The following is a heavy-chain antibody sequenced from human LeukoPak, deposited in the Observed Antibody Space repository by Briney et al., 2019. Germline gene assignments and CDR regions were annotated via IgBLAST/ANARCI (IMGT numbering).Heavy chain of an antibody. CDR2: IPPRGSYI. J-gene: IGHJ3*02. CDR1: GFTLSSYE. D-gene: IGHD3-22*01. Sequence: GGSLRLSCAASGFTLSSYEMDWVRQAPGKGLEWVSSIPPRGSYIYTSDSVKGRFTISRDNAKNSLYLQMNSLRAEDTAVYYCTRDRDDDSSGSIDDAFDIWGQGTMVTVSS. V-gene: IGHV3-21*01. CDR3: TRDRDDDSSGSIDDAFDI.